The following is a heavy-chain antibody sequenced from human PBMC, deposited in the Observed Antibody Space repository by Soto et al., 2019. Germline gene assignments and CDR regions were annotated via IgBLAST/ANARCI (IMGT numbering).Heavy chain of an antibody. CDR3: AGDRATGAPFDF. Sequence: SETLSLTCTVSGGSISSGDYYWSWIRQPPGKGLEWIGYIYYSGLTYYNPSLKSRVSISVDTSKNQFFLNLNSVTAADTAVYFCAGDRATGAPFDFWGRGSLVTVSS. V-gene: IGHV4-30-4*01. CDR2: IYYSGLT. J-gene: IGHJ4*02. D-gene: IGHD1-1*01. CDR1: GGSISSGDYY.